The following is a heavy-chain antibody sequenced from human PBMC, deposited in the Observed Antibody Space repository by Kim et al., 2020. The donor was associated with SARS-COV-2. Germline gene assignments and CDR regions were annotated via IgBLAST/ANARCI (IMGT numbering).Heavy chain of an antibody. CDR1: GFTFSSYA. CDR2: ISYDGSNK. D-gene: IGHD1-26*01. CDR3: ARARGGSYYSGMDV. V-gene: IGHV3-30*04. J-gene: IGHJ6*02. Sequence: GGSLRLSCAASGFTFSSYAMYWVRQAPGKGLEWVAVISYDGSNKYYADSVKGRFTISRDNSKNTLYLQINSLRAEDTAVYYCARARGGSYYSGMDVWGQG.